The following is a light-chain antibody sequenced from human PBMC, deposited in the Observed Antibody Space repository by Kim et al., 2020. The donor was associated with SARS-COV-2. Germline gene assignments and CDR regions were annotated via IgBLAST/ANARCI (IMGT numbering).Light chain of an antibody. CDR1: QGIRSY. CDR3: QQHNSYPPIT. J-gene: IGKJ5*01. V-gene: IGKV1-16*02. Sequence: SVGDRVTITCRASQGIRSYLAWFQQKAGKAPKPLIYAASSLQSGVPSKFSGSGSGTDFTLTISSLLPEDFATSYCQQHNSYPPITFGRGTRLDIK. CDR2: AAS.